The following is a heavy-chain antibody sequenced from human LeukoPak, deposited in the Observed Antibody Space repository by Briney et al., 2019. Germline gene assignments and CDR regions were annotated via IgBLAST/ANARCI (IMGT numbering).Heavy chain of an antibody. CDR3: ARGLKGAYIAAALDLDY. J-gene: IGHJ4*02. CDR1: GGSFSGYY. V-gene: IGHV4-34*01. CDR2: INHSGST. D-gene: IGHD6-13*01. Sequence: SETLSLSCAVYGGSFSGYYWSWIRQPPGKGPEWIGEINHSGSTNYNPSLKSRVTISVDTSKNQFSLKLSSVTAVDTAVYYCARGLKGAYIAAALDLDYWGQGTLVTVSS.